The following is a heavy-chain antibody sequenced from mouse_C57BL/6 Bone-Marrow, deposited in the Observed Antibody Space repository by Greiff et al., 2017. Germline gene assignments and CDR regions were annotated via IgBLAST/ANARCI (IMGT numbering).Heavy chain of an antibody. CDR3: TRSDWDTDY. V-gene: IGHV1-5*01. CDR2: IYPGNSDT. CDR1: GYTFTSYW. Sequence: EVQLQQSGTVLARPGASVKMSCKTSGYTFTSYWMHWVKQRPGQGLEWIGAIYPGNSDTSYNQKFQGKAKLTAVPSASTAYMELSSLTNEDSAVYYCTRSDWDTDYWGQGTTLTVSS. J-gene: IGHJ2*01. D-gene: IGHD4-1*01.